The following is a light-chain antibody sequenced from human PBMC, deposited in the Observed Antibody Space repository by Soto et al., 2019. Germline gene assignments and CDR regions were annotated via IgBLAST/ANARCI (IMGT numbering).Light chain of an antibody. J-gene: IGKJ4*01. CDR2: DAS. Sequence: EIVLTQSPATLSLSPGERATLSCRASQSVSSYLAWYQQKPGQAPRLLIYDASNRATGIPARFSGSGSETDFTLPISRLEPEDFAVYYCQQRSNWPPLTFGGGTKVEIK. CDR1: QSVSSY. V-gene: IGKV3-11*01. CDR3: QQRSNWPPLT.